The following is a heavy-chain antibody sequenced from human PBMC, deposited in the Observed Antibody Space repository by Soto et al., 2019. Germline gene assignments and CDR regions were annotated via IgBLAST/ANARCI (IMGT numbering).Heavy chain of an antibody. V-gene: IGHV6-1*01. CDR3: ARWGGAVAGIRANYFDY. CDR2: TYYRSKWYN. Sequence: PSQTLSLTCAISGDSVSSNSAAWNWIRQSPSRGLEWLGRTYYRSKWYNDYAVSVKSRITINPDTSKNQFSLQLNSVTPEDTAVYYCARWGGAVAGIRANYFDYWGQGTLVTVSS. J-gene: IGHJ4*02. D-gene: IGHD6-19*01. CDR1: GDSVSSNSAA.